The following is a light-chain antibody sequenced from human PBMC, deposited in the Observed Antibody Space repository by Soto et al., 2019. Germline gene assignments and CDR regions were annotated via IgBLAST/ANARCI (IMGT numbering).Light chain of an antibody. Sequence: DIVLTQSPGTLAMSPRERATSSCRASQSVTSSYLAWYQQKPGQAPRLLIYGASSRATGIPDRFSGSGSGTDFTLTISRLEPEDFAVYYCQQYGSSPPWTFGQGTKVDIK. CDR3: QQYGSSPPWT. V-gene: IGKV3-20*01. CDR2: GAS. J-gene: IGKJ1*01. CDR1: QSVTSSY.